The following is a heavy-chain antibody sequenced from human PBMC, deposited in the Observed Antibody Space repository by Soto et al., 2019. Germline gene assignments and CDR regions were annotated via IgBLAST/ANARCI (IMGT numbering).Heavy chain of an antibody. V-gene: IGHV3-74*01. J-gene: IGHJ3*01. Sequence: PGGSLRLSCAASGFTFSYYWMHWVRQAPGKGLVWVSRIHSDGSSTTYADFVKGRFIISRDNARNTVALQMNSVRVEDTAVYYCARGDRGAFDLWGQGTVVTVSS. D-gene: IGHD1-26*01. CDR1: GFTFSYYW. CDR3: ARGDRGAFDL. CDR2: IHSDGSST.